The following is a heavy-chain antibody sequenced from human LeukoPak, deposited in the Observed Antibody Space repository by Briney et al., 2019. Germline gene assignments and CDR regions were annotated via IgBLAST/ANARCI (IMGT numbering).Heavy chain of an antibody. Sequence: SETLSLTCTVSGYSISSGYYWGWIRQPPGKGLAWVGSIYLSWSTYYNPSLKIRVTISVDTSKNQFSLKLSSVTAADTAVYYCARGRYFDWLPFDYWGQGTLVTVSS. CDR3: ARGRYFDWLPFDY. V-gene: IGHV4-38-2*02. CDR1: GYSISSGYY. J-gene: IGHJ4*02. CDR2: IYLSWST. D-gene: IGHD3-9*01.